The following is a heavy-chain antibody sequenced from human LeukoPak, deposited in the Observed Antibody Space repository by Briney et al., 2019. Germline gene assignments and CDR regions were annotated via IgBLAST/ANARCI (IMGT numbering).Heavy chain of an antibody. V-gene: IGHV3-49*04. CDR1: GFTFGDYA. Sequence: PGGSLRLSCTASGFTFGDYAMSWVRQAPGKGLEWVGFIRSKAYDGTTEYAASVKGRYTISREDSKSIAYLQVNSLKTEDTAVYYCSRVRGYSYGYGDYWGQGTLVTVSA. D-gene: IGHD5-18*01. CDR2: IRSKAYDGTT. CDR3: SRVRGYSYGYGDY. J-gene: IGHJ4*02.